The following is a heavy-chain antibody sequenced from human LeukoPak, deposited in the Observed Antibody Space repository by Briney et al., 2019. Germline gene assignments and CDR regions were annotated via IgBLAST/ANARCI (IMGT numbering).Heavy chain of an antibody. D-gene: IGHD3-3*01. J-gene: IGHJ4*02. CDR3: MRSAGARRPY. V-gene: IGHV3-64D*06. CDR2: ITNNGGTT. Sequence: PGGSLRLSCSASGFTFNTYAMHWVRQAPGKGLEYISGITNNGGTTYYADSVKGRFTISRDNSKNTLYFQMSSLRDEDTAVYYCMRSAGARRPYWGQGTLVTVSS. CDR1: GFTFNTYA.